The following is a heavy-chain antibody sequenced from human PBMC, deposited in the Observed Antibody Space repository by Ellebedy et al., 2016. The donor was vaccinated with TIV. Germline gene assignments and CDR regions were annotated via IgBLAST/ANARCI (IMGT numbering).Heavy chain of an antibody. CDR1: GLTFSSHN. D-gene: IGHD3-16*01. Sequence: ESLKISCAASGLTFSSHNMNWVRQAPGKGLEWVSCIGTTGNTVYYADSVKGRFTISRDNAMNSLYLEMNSLRDEDTAVYYCARVRGTYAYGMDVWGQGTTVTVSS. V-gene: IGHV3-48*02. J-gene: IGHJ6*02. CDR3: ARVRGTYAYGMDV. CDR2: IGTTGNTV.